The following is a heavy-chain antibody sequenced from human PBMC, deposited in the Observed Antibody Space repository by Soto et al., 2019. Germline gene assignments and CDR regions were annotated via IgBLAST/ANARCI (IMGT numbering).Heavy chain of an antibody. CDR2: ISISGGTI. CDR1: GFSLSDYY. CDR3: ARDRTTGWSPLDY. J-gene: IGHJ4*02. D-gene: IGHD6-19*01. Sequence: GGSLRLSCAASGFSLSDYYMSWIRQPPGKGLEWISYISISGGTINYADSVKGRFTISRDNAKNSLYLQMNSLRAEDSAVYYCARDRTTGWSPLDYWGQGTLVTVSS. V-gene: IGHV3-11*01.